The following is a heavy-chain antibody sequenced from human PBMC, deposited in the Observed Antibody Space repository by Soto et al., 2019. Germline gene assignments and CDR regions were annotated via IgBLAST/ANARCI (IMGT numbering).Heavy chain of an antibody. V-gene: IGHV1-69*12. CDR3: ARHKDRLQLGGNYYYILDV. J-gene: IGHJ6*02. CDR1: GGTFSNSA. CDR2: IMPIFRTP. Sequence: QVQLEQSGAEVKKPGSSVKVSCKASGGTFSNSAISWVRQAPGQGLEWMGGIMPIFRTPDYAQKFQGRVTITADESTNTAYMELSGLRSDDTAVYYCARHKDRLQLGGNYYYILDVWGQGTTVTVSS. D-gene: IGHD5-12*01.